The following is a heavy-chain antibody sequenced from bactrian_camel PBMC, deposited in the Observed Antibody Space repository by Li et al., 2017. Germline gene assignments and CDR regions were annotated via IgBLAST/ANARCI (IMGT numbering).Heavy chain of an antibody. D-gene: IGHD6*01. J-gene: IGHJ4*01. CDR2: ISSAGCT. CDR3: AEGRGSRGEHCYSLNY. Sequence: HVQLVESGGGSVQAGGSLKLSCVISGNTYNTNIWGWFRQAPGKAREGVAISSAGCTLIFDSVKGRFTISRDDAKKTVYLEMNNLKPEDTAMYYCAEGRGSRGEHCYSLNYWGQGTQVTVS. V-gene: IGHV3S53*01. CDR1: GNTYNTNI.